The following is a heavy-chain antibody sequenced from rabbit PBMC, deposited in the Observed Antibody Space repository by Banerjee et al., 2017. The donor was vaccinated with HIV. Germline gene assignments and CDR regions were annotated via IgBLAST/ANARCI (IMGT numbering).Heavy chain of an antibody. D-gene: IGHD6-1*01. V-gene: IGHV1S45*01. CDR3: ARDVVAGAYYAYGWNL. CDR2: IYTGSGST. J-gene: IGHJ4*01. Sequence: QEQLEESGGDLVKPGASLTLTCTASGFSFSSSYYMCWVRQAPGKGLEWIGCIYTGSGSTYYASWAKGRFTISKTSSTTVTLQMTSLTAADTATYFCARDVVAGAYYAYGWNLWGPGTLVTVS. CDR1: GFSFSSSYY.